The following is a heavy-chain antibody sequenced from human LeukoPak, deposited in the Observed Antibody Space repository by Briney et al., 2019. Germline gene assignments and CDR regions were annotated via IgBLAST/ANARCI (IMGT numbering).Heavy chain of an antibody. J-gene: IGHJ4*02. CDR3: AKDDRWLQFCC. D-gene: IGHD5-24*01. CDR1: GFTFSSHG. Sequence: GGSLRLFCGASGFTFSSHGMNWVRQAPGKGLEWVSGIIPSGHTTYYADSVRGRFTISRDNSRNTLYLQMNSLRAEDTAVYYCAKDDRWLQFCCWGQGTLVTVSA. V-gene: IGHV3-23*01. CDR2: IIPSGHTT.